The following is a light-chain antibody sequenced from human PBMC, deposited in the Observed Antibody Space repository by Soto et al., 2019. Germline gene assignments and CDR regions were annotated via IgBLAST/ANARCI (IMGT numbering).Light chain of an antibody. V-gene: IGKV3-15*01. J-gene: IGKJ2*01. CDR3: QQYNKWPPYT. CDR1: KSVSSN. CDR2: GAS. Sequence: EIVMTQSPATLSVSPGEGSTLSCRSSKSVSSNLAWYQQKPGQAPRLLIYGASTRATGIPARFSGSGSGTEFTLTISSQQSEDFAVYYCQQYNKWPPYTFGQGTKLEIK.